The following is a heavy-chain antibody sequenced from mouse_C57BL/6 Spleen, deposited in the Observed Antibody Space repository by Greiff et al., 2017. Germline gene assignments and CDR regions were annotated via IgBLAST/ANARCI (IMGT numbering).Heavy chain of an antibody. Sequence: QVQLQQPGAELVKPGASVKLSCKASGYTFTSYWMHWVKQRPGQGLEWIGMIHPNSGSTNYNEKFKGKATLTVDNSSSTAYMQLSSLTSADSAVYCCARGGIPRFAYWGQGTLVTVSA. CDR2: IHPNSGST. CDR1: GYTFTSYW. J-gene: IGHJ3*01. V-gene: IGHV1-64*01. CDR3: ARGGIPRFAY.